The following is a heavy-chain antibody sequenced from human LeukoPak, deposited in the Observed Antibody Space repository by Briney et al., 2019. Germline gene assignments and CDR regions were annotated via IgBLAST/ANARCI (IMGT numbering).Heavy chain of an antibody. Sequence: PGGSLRLSCAASGFTFSSYGMHWVRQAPGKGLEWVAVISYDGSNKYYADSVKGRFTISRDNSKNTLYLQMNSLRAEDTAVYYCAKGEHYDYVWGSYRPTPLFDYWGQGTLVTVSS. V-gene: IGHV3-30*18. CDR1: GFTFSSYG. CDR2: ISYDGSNK. CDR3: AKGEHYDYVWGSYRPTPLFDY. J-gene: IGHJ4*02. D-gene: IGHD3-16*02.